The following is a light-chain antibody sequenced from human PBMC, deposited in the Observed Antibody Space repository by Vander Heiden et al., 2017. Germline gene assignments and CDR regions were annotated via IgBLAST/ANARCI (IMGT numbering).Light chain of an antibody. CDR2: LGS. CDR3: MQALQTPIT. J-gene: IGKJ5*01. CDR1: QSLLHSNGYNY. V-gene: IGKV2-28*01. Sequence: IVMTQSPLSLPVTPGEPAFISCRSSQSLLHSNGYNYLDWYLQKPGQSPQLLIYLGSNRASGVPDRFSGSGSGTDFTLKISRVEAEDVGVYYCMQALQTPITFGQGTRLEIK.